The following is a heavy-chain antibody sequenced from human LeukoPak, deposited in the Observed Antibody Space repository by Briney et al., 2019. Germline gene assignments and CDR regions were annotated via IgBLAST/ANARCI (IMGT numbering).Heavy chain of an antibody. D-gene: IGHD1-26*01. Sequence: SGGSLRLSCAASGFTFRSYAMSWVRQAPGKGLEWVSVISGSGGSRYYADSVKGRFTISRDNSKNTLFLQMNSLRAEDTAVYYCAKGREIPDDYWGQGTLVTVSS. CDR2: ISGSGGSR. J-gene: IGHJ4*02. CDR1: GFTFRSYA. V-gene: IGHV3-23*01. CDR3: AKGREIPDDY.